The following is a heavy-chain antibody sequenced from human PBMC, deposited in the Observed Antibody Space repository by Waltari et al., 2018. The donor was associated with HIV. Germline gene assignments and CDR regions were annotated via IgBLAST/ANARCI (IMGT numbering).Heavy chain of an antibody. J-gene: IGHJ6*02. Sequence: QVQLVQSGAEVKRPGASVKVSCKVSGYILTELSIHWVRQAPGKGLEWVGSFAPADGKTTYAQKFQGRVTMTEDTATDTASMEVSSLRSEDTAVYYCATARQWLVDSGMDVWGQGTTVTVSS. CDR3: ATARQWLVDSGMDV. V-gene: IGHV1-24*01. CDR1: GYILTELS. CDR2: FAPADGKT. D-gene: IGHD6-19*01.